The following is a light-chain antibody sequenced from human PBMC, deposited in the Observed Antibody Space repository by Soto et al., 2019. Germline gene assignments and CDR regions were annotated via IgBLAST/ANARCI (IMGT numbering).Light chain of an antibody. Sequence: QSALTQPASVSGSPGQSITISCAGTSSDVGSYNLVSWYQNHPGKAPKLMIYEGSKRPSGVSNRFSGSKSGNTASLTISGLPAADEADYFCFSYAGSSTYVLGTGTKVTVL. CDR2: EGS. CDR1: SSDVGSYNL. CDR3: FSYAGSSTYV. V-gene: IGLV2-23*01. J-gene: IGLJ1*01.